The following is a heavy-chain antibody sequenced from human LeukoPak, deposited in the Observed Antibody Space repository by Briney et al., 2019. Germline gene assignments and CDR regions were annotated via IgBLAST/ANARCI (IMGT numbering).Heavy chain of an antibody. Sequence: GGSLRLSCAASGFTFSSYSMNWVRQAPGKGLEWVSYISSSSSTIYYADSVKGRFTISRDNAKNSLYLQMNSLRAEDTAVYYCARGPWVTTDYWGQGTLVTVSS. J-gene: IGHJ4*02. V-gene: IGHV3-48*01. CDR1: GFTFSSYS. CDR2: ISSSSSTI. D-gene: IGHD4-11*01. CDR3: ARGPWVTTDY.